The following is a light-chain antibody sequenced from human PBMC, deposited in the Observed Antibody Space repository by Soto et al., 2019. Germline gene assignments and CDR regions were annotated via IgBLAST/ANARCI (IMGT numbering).Light chain of an antibody. V-gene: IGKV3-20*01. CDR2: GAS. Sequence: EIVLTQSPDTVSLSPGEGATLSCRASQSVSSSELAWYQQKPGQVPRLLIYGASRRATGVSDRFSGSGSGTDFSLTISRLEPEDVEVYYCQQYYRSPRTFGQGTKGEIK. CDR1: QSVSSSE. J-gene: IGKJ1*01. CDR3: QQYYRSPRT.